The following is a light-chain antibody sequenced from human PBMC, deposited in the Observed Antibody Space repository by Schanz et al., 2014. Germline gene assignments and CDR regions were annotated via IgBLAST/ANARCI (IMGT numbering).Light chain of an antibody. CDR2: GAS. Sequence: EIVMTQSPATLSVSPGERATLSCRASQGVSSDFAWYQQKPGQTPRLLIYGASARATGIPVRFSGRGSGTEFTLTISRLEPEDFAVYYCQQYGSSPTWTFGQGTKVEIK. V-gene: IGKV3-15*01. CDR3: QQYGSSPTWT. CDR1: QGVSSD. J-gene: IGKJ1*01.